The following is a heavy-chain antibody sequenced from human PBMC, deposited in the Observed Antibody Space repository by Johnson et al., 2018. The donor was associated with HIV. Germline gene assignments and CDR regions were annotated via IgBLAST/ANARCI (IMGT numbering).Heavy chain of an antibody. CDR1: GFSVDDYG. CDR3: ARVGYYVDAFDI. D-gene: IGHD3-22*01. Sequence: VQLVESGGGLVQPGGSLRLSCEGSGFSVDDYGMSWVRQAPGKGLEWVSGINWNGGSTAYGDSVKGRFTISRDNSKNTLYLQMNSLRVEDTAVYYCARVGYYVDAFDIWGQGTVVTVSS. CDR2: INWNGGST. V-gene: IGHV3-20*04. J-gene: IGHJ3*02.